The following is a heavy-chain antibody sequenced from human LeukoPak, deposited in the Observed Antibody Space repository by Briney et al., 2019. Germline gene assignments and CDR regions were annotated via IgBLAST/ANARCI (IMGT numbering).Heavy chain of an antibody. CDR2: MSGYAVDA. Sequence: PGGSLRLSCTPSGFAFTGFGLNWVRQAPGKGLEWISSMSGYAVDAYYADSVRGRFSISRDNSKDTLYLQMNSLRDEDTAAYHCAKGRNEDGDAALNYWGQGTLVTVSS. D-gene: IGHD4-17*01. J-gene: IGHJ4*02. V-gene: IGHV3-23*01. CDR1: GFAFTGFG. CDR3: AKGRNEDGDAALNY.